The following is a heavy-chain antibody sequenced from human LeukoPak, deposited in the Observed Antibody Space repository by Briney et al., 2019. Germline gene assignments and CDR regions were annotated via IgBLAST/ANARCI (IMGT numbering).Heavy chain of an antibody. CDR3: ARIPDSSGYYYYYYYGMDV. V-gene: IGHV3-21*01. D-gene: IGHD3-22*01. CDR1: GFTFSSYS. J-gene: IGHJ6*02. CDR2: ISSSSSYI. Sequence: PGRSLRLSCAASGFTFSSYSMNWVRQAPGKGLEWVSSISSSSSYIYYADSVKGRFTISRDNAKNSLYLQMNSLRAEDTAVYYCARIPDSSGYYYYYYYGMDVWGQGTTVTVSS.